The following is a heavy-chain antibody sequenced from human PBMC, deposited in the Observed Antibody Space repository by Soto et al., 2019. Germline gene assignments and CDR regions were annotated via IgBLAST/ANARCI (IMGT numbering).Heavy chain of an antibody. D-gene: IGHD3-3*01. CDR3: AKDQGEYYDFWSGYYSDYYYGMDV. CDR1: GFTFSSYG. CDR2: ISYDGSNK. V-gene: IGHV3-30*18. Sequence: QVQLVESGGGVVQPGRSLRLSCAASGFTFSSYGMHWVRQAPGKGLEWVAVISYDGSNKYYADSVKGRFTISRDNSKNTLYLQMNSLRAEDTAVYYCAKDQGEYYDFWSGYYSDYYYGMDVWGQGTTVTVSS. J-gene: IGHJ6*02.